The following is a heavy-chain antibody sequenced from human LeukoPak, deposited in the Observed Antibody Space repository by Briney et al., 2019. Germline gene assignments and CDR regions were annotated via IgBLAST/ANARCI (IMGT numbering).Heavy chain of an antibody. CDR1: GGSFSGYY. CDR2: INHSGST. Sequence: SETLSLTCAVYGGSFSGYYWSWIRQPPGKGLEWIGEINHSGSTNYNPSLKSRVTISVDTSKNQFSLKLGSVTAADTAVYYCARGRKGYGDYIYRVGYFDYWGQGTLVTVSS. D-gene: IGHD4-17*01. J-gene: IGHJ4*02. CDR3: ARGRKGYGDYIYRVGYFDY. V-gene: IGHV4-34*01.